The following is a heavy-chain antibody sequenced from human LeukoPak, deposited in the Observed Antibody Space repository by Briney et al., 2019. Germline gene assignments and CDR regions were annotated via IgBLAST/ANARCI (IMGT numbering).Heavy chain of an antibody. D-gene: IGHD6-19*01. CDR1: GFTFSSYA. J-gene: IGHJ4*02. V-gene: IGHV3-23*01. Sequence: GGSLRLSCAASGFTFSSYAMSWVRQAPGKGLEWVSAISPGGSGTYYADSVKGRFTISRDKSKNTLYVQMNGLRAEDTAVYYCAKGGASGHYYFDCWGQGSLVTVSS. CDR2: ISPGGSGT. CDR3: AKGGASGHYYFDC.